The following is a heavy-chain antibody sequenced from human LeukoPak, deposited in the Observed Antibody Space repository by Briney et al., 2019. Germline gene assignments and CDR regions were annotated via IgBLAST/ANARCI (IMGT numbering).Heavy chain of an antibody. CDR3: AKDYYSGSYLHYYYYYYMDV. Sequence: SETLSLTCTVSGGSISSYYWSWIRQPPGKGLEWIGYIYYSGSTNYNPSLKSRVTISVDTSKNQFSLKLSSVTAEDTAVYYCAKDYYSGSYLHYYYYYYMDVWGKGTTVTISS. CDR1: GGSISSYY. J-gene: IGHJ6*03. V-gene: IGHV4-59*01. CDR2: IYYSGST. D-gene: IGHD1-26*01.